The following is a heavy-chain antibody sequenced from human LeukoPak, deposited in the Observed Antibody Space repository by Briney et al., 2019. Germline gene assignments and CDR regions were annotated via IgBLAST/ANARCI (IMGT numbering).Heavy chain of an antibody. V-gene: IGHV4-39*01. CDR3: ARHVPSSWYTGSLYYFDY. D-gene: IGHD6-13*01. CDR1: GGSINNYY. J-gene: IGHJ4*02. CDR2: IYYSGST. Sequence: SETLSLTCTVSGGSINNYYWGWIRQPPGKGLEWIGSIYYSGSTYYNPSLKSRVTISVDTSKNQFSLKLSSVTAADTAVYYCARHVPSSWYTGSLYYFDYWGQGTLVTVSS.